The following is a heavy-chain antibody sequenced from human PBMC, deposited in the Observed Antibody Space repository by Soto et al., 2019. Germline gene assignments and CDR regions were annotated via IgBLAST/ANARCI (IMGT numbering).Heavy chain of an antibody. CDR1: ASTFTGYT. Sequence: QVHLVQSGTEVKEPGASVKVSCKASASTFTGYTINWVRQAPGQGLEWMGWISTFNGNTKYAGNFEGRVTMTTNTSTTAAYMERSRFTFDDTAVYFCARGTVTSGRWFGPWGQGTLVSVSS. D-gene: IGHD4-17*01. V-gene: IGHV1-18*04. CDR3: ARGTVTSGRWFGP. CDR2: ISTFNGNT. J-gene: IGHJ5*02.